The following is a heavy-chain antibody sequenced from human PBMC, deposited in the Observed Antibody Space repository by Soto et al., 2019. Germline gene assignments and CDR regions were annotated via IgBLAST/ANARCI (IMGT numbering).Heavy chain of an antibody. CDR3: ARGGRITMVRGVIRWFDP. CDR1: GGSFSGYY. V-gene: IGHV4-34*01. J-gene: IGHJ5*02. Sequence: SETLSLTCAVYGGSFSGYYWSWIRQPPGKGLEWIGEINHSGSTNYNPSLKSRVTISVDTSKNQFSLKLSSVTAADTAVYYCARGGRITMVRGVIRWFDPWGQGTLVTVSS. CDR2: INHSGST. D-gene: IGHD3-10*01.